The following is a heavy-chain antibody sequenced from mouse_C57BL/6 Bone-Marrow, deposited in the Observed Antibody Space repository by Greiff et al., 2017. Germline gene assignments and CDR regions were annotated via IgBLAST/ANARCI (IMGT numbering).Heavy chain of an antibody. D-gene: IGHD2-2*01. V-gene: IGHV5-2*01. CDR2: INSDGGST. J-gene: IGHJ4*01. Sequence: EVMLVEPGGGLVQPGESLKLSCESNEYEFPSHDMSWVRKTPEKRLELVAAINSDGGSTYYPDTMERRFIISRNNTKKTLYLQMSSLRSEDTALYYCARHGYGYYAMDYWGQGTSVTVSS. CDR3: ARHGYGYYAMDY. CDR1: EYEFPSHD.